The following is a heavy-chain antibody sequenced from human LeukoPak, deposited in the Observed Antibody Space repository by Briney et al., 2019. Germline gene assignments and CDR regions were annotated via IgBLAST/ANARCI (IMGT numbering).Heavy chain of an antibody. J-gene: IGHJ5*02. V-gene: IGHV3-30*02. CDR3: ARSYVLHFLDP. Sequence: GGSLRLSCAAFAFTFTTFGRHWVRQTPAKGLEWVAFISSDGSKTYYTDSVKGRFTISRDDSYNTLYLQMTNLRPDDSAIYFGARSYVLHFLDPWGRGTLVTVSS. D-gene: IGHD3-10*02. CDR1: AFTFTTFG. CDR2: ISSDGSKT.